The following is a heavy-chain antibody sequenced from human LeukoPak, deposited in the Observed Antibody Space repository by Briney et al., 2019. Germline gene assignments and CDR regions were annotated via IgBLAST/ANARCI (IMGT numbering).Heavy chain of an antibody. CDR2: IYYSGSN. D-gene: IGHD3-3*01. Sequence: PSETRSLTCTVSGGSISSYYWSWIRQPPGKGLGWVGYIYYSGSNTYTPSLKSQVTISLDTSKNQFSLKLSSVTAADTAVYYCARFKYDFWSGSRSYYFYGMDVWGQGTTVTVSS. CDR1: GGSISSYY. CDR3: ARFKYDFWSGSRSYYFYGMDV. V-gene: IGHV4-59*08. J-gene: IGHJ6*02.